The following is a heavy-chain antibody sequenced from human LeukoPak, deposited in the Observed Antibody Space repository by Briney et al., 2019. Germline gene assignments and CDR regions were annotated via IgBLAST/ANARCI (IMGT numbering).Heavy chain of an antibody. CDR2: IYYSGST. CDR3: ASKGWYSEYFQH. CDR1: GGSISSYY. Sequence: PSETLSLTCTVSGGSISSYYWSWIRQPPGKGLEWIGYIYYSGSTNYNPSLKSRVTISVDTSKNQFSLKLSSVTAADTAVYYCASKGWYSEYFQHWGQGTLVTVSS. J-gene: IGHJ1*01. D-gene: IGHD2-15*01. V-gene: IGHV4-59*01.